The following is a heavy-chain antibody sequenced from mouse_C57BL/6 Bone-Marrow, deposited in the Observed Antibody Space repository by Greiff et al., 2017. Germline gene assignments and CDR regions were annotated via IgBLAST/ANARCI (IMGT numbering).Heavy chain of an antibody. CDR3: ARGMDY. J-gene: IGHJ4*01. Sequence: QVQLQQPGAELVKPGASVKLSCKASGYTFTSYWMHWVKQRPGQGLEWIGMIHPNSGSTNYTEKFKSKATLTVDKSLSTAYMQLSSLTSEDSAVYYCARGMDYWGQGTSVTVSS. CDR1: GYTFTSYW. V-gene: IGHV1-64*01. CDR2: IHPNSGST.